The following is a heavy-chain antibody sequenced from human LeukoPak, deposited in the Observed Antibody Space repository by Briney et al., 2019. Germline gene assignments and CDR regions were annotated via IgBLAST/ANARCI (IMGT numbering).Heavy chain of an antibody. D-gene: IGHD3-10*01. CDR3: ARDGHYYGSGSYITDY. V-gene: IGHV4-59*12. Sequence: SETLSLTCTVSGGSISSYYWSWIRQPPGKGLEWIGYIYYSGSTNYNPSLKSRVTISVDTSKNQFSLKLSSVTAADTAVYYCARDGHYYGSGSYITDYWGQGTLVTVSS. J-gene: IGHJ4*02. CDR1: GGSISSYY. CDR2: IYYSGST.